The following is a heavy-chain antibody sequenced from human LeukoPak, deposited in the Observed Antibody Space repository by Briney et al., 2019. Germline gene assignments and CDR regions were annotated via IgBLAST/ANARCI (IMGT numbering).Heavy chain of an antibody. J-gene: IGHJ6*03. CDR2: IYSGGST. CDR3: AREVRGYYYYMDV. CDR1: GFSVSNNY. Sequence: GGSLRLSCEASGFSVSNNYMSWVRQAPGKGLEWVSVIYSGGSTYYADSVKGRFTVSRDNSNNTLYLHMNSLRADDTAFYYCAREVRGYYYYMDVWGKGTTVTISS. V-gene: IGHV3-53*01.